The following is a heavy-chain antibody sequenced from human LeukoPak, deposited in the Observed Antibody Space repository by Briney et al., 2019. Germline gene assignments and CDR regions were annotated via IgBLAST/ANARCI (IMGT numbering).Heavy chain of an antibody. V-gene: IGHV1-46*01. D-gene: IGHD3-22*01. CDR2: INPSGGST. CDR3: ARHDYYDSSGQINWYFDL. Sequence: ASVKVSCKASGCTFTSYYMHWVRQAPGQGLEWMGIINPSGGSTSYAQKFQGRVTMTRDTSTSTAYMELSSLRPEDTAVYYCARHDYYDSSGQINWYFDLWGRGTLVTVSS. J-gene: IGHJ2*01. CDR1: GCTFTSYY.